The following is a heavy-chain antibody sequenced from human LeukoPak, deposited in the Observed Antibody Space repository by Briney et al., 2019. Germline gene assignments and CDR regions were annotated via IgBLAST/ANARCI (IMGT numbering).Heavy chain of an antibody. CDR2: LNPNSGDT. Sequence: WMAWLNPNSGDTDSAQKFQGRVTMTRDTSITTAYLELSSLRSDDTAVYYCARAPAGGPFDNWGQGTLVTVSS. D-gene: IGHD4-23*01. J-gene: IGHJ4*02. V-gene: IGHV1-2*02. CDR3: ARAPAGGPFDN.